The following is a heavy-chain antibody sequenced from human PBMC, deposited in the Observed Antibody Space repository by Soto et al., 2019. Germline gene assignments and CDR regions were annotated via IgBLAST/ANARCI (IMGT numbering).Heavy chain of an antibody. CDR1: GGSFGNSA. CDR3: ATGVIWIGYFTVDS. V-gene: IGHV1-69*01. Sequence: QVQLVQSGAEVKKPGSSVKVSCKASGGSFGNSAINWVRQTPGQGLEWLGGFIPVYRTLNYAQKFQGRVTITADESTSTAYMTLSSLASDDTAVNYCATGVIWIGYFTVDSWGQGTRVTVSS. J-gene: IGHJ4*02. CDR2: FIPVYRTL. D-gene: IGHD3-3*01.